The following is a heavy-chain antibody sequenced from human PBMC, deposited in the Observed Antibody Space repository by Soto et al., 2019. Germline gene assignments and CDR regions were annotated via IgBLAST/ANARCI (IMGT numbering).Heavy chain of an antibody. CDR2: ISYDGSNK. CDR3: VKDGSSAWPYYYGLHV. V-gene: IGHV3-30*18. D-gene: IGHD6-19*01. CDR1: GFTFSSYG. J-gene: IGHJ6*02. Sequence: QVQLVQSGGGVVQPGRSLRLSCAASGFTFSSYGMHWVRQAPGKGLEWAAVISYDGSNKYYADSMKGQFTIAIDNAKNALYLQMSGLRPEETAVCYWVKDGSSAWPYYYGLHVWGQGTSCTVSS.